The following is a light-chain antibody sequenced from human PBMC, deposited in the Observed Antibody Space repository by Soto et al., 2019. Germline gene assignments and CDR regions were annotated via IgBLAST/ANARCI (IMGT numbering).Light chain of an antibody. Sequence: AIQMTQSPSSLSASVGDRVTITCRASQGIRNDLGWYQQKPGKAPKLLIYAASTLQRGVPSRFSGSGSGTGFTLTISSLQPEDCATDYCLQDYNYPWTFGQGTKVDI. J-gene: IGKJ1*01. CDR3: LQDYNYPWT. CDR1: QGIRND. V-gene: IGKV1-6*01. CDR2: AAS.